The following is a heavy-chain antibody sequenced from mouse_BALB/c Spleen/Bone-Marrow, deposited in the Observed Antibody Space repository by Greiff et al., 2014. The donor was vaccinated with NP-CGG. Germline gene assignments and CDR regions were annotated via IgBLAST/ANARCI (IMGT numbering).Heavy chain of an antibody. CDR3: TKPSFCYGSSYWYIDV. V-gene: IGHV14-3*02. CDR1: GFNIKDTF. J-gene: IGHJ1*01. D-gene: IGHD1-1*01. CDR2: IDPANGDT. Sequence: EVQLQQSGAELVKPGASVKLSCTASGFNIKDTFMHWVKQRPEQGLEWIGRIDPANGDTKYDPKFQGKATITADTSSNTAYLQLSSLTSEDTAVYYCTKPSFCYGSSYWYIDVWGAGTTVTVSS.